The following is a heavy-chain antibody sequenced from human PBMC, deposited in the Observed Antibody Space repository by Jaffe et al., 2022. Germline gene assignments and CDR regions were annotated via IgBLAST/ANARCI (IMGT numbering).Heavy chain of an antibody. CDR3: ARANSGSYCDY. Sequence: QVQLQESGPGLVKPSQTLSLTCTVSGGSISSGSYYWSWIRQPAGKGLEWIGRIYTSGSTNYNPSLKSRVTISVDTSKNQFSLKLSSVTAADTAVYYCARANSGSYCDYWGQGTLVTVSS. V-gene: IGHV4-61*02. J-gene: IGHJ4*02. D-gene: IGHD1-26*01. CDR1: GGSISSGSYY. CDR2: IYTSGST.